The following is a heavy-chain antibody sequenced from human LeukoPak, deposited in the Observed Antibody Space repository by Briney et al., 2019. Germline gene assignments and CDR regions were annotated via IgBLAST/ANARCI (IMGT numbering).Heavy chain of an antibody. J-gene: IGHJ4*02. CDR3: ARGQELLDY. CDR2: ISSSSYI. Sequence: GGSLRLSCAASGFTFSSYSMNWVRQAPGKGLEWVSSISSSSYIYYADSVEGRFTISRDNAKNSLYLQMNSLRDEDTAVYYCARGQELLDYWGQGTLVTVSS. CDR1: GFTFSSYS. D-gene: IGHD1-7*01. V-gene: IGHV3-21*01.